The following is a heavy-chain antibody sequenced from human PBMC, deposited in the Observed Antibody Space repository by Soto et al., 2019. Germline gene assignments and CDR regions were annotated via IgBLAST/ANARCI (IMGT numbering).Heavy chain of an antibody. CDR1: GGTFSNNA. J-gene: IGHJ6*02. Sequence: QVQLEQSGAEVKKPGSSVKVSCKASGGTFSNNAISWVRQAPGQGLEWMGGIIPAFDRANYAQKFQGRVTITADESTNTAYMDLSSLRSEDTAVYYCARDTREITRVRGVIPYYVYHMDVWGQGTTVTVSS. V-gene: IGHV1-69*01. CDR3: ARDTREITRVRGVIPYYVYHMDV. CDR2: IIPAFDRA. D-gene: IGHD3-10*01.